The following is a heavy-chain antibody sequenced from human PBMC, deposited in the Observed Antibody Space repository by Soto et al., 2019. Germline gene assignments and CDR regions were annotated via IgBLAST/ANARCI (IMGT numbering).Heavy chain of an antibody. CDR1: RFTSSRYG. V-gene: IGHV3-33*01. Sequence: RRRSGARSRFTSSRYGIHWVRQAPGKGLEWVALIWFDGSKKYYVDSVKGRFAVSRDNSKNTLYLQMNSLRVEDTAVYYCARDRLVPYGYGLDVWGQATPVTVSS. D-gene: IGHD2-2*01. CDR2: IWFDGSKK. J-gene: IGHJ6*01. CDR3: ARDRLVPYGYGLDV.